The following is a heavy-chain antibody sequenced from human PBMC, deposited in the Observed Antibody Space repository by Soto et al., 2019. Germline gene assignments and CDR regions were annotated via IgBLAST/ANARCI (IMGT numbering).Heavy chain of an antibody. J-gene: IGHJ6*02. D-gene: IGHD6-19*01. Sequence: QVQLQESGPGLVKPSQTLSLTCTVSGGSITSGDDYWSWIRQPPGKALEWIGYIYHSRITNYNPSLKSRVTISADTSKYQLSLKLSSVTAADTAAYFFARAQAGVMPVVWDVWGQGTTVIVSS. CDR2: IYHSRIT. CDR1: GGSITSGDDY. CDR3: ARAQAGVMPVVWDV. V-gene: IGHV4-30-4*08.